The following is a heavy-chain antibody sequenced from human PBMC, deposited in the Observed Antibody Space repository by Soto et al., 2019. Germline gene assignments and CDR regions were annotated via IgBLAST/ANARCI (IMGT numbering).Heavy chain of an antibody. CDR1: GFTFSDYA. J-gene: IGHJ4*01. V-gene: IGHV3-30*03. CDR3: XXXXXXXXXXXXXXX. CDR2: GSXDGRNT. Sequence: VQLVESGGGVVQAGRSLRLSCAASGFTFSDYAMHWVRQAPGKGLEWVAVGSXDGRNTHYADXVKGRFTISRDSSKXXXXXXXXXXXXXXXXXXXXXXXXXXXXXXXXXXXXGXXXXXXVSS.